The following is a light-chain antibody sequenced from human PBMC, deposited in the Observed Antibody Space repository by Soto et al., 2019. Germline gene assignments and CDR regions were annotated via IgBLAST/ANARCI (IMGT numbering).Light chain of an antibody. Sequence: QAVVTQPPSLSAAPGQTVTISCSGSSSNIGSNYVSWYQHLPETAPKLLIYENNKRPSGIPDRFSGSKSGTSATLGITGLQTGDEADYYCGTWDNSLSLGVFGGGTKVTVL. J-gene: IGLJ3*02. CDR3: GTWDNSLSLGV. CDR2: ENN. V-gene: IGLV1-51*02. CDR1: SSNIGSNY.